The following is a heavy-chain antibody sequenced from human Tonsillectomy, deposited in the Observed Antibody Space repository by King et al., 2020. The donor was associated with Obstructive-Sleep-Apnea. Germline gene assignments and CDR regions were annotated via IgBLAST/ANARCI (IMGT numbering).Heavy chain of an antibody. V-gene: IGHV4-59*01. CDR1: GGSISSYY. CDR2: IYYSGST. D-gene: IGHD3-9*01. J-gene: IGHJ6*02. CDR3: AREGDILIGGTYYYYGMDV. Sequence: QLQESGPGLVKPSETLSLTCTVSGGSISSYYWSWIRQPPGKGLEWIGYIYYSGSTNYNPSLKSRVTISVDTSKNQFSLKLSSVTAADTAVYYCAREGDILIGGTYYYYGMDVWGQGTTVTVSS.